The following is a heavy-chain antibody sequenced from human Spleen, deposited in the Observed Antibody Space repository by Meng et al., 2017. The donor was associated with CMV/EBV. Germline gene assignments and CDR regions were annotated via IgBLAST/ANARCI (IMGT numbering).Heavy chain of an antibody. CDR3: AGEFWNTDY. CDR2: IRYDGSNK. J-gene: IGHJ4*02. Sequence: GESLKISCAASGFTFSSYGMHWVRQAPGKGLEWVAFIRYDGSNKYYADSVKGRFTISRDNSKNTLYLQMNSLRAEDTAVYYCAGEFWNTDYWGQGTLVTVSS. D-gene: IGHD3-3*01. CDR1: GFTFSSYG. V-gene: IGHV3-30*02.